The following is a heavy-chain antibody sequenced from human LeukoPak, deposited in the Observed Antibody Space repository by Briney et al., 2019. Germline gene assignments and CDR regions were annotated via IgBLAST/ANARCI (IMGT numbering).Heavy chain of an antibody. CDR3: ARGPAVAGHFDY. V-gene: IGHV3-13*04. J-gene: IGHJ4*02. CDR2: IGTAGDT. Sequence: PGGSLRLSCAASGFTFSSYDMHWVRQATGKGLEWVSAIGTAGDTYYPGSVKGRFTISRESAKNSLYLQMNSLRAGDTAVYYCARGPAVAGHFDYWGQGTLVTVSS. CDR1: GFTFSSYD. D-gene: IGHD6-19*01.